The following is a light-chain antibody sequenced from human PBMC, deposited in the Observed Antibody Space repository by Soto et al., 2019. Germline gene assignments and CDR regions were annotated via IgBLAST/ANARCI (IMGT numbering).Light chain of an antibody. V-gene: IGKV3-15*01. Sequence: EIVMTQSPATLSVSPGERATLSCRASQTVGSDLAWYQQKPGLAPRLLIYGASSRATGFPARFSGSGSGTEFTLTISSLQSEDFAVYYCQQYRNWPLTFGGGTKVEIK. CDR2: GAS. CDR3: QQYRNWPLT. J-gene: IGKJ4*01. CDR1: QTVGSD.